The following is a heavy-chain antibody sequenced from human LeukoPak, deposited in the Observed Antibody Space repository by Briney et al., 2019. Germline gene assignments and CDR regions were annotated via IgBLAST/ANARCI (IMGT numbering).Heavy chain of an antibody. CDR3: ARAYAAAGFDY. Sequence: ASVKVSCKASGYTFTVYYMHWVRQAPGQGREWMGWINPNSGGTNYAQKFQGRVTMTRDTSISTAYMELSRLRSDDTAVYYCARAYAAAGFDYWGQGTLVTVSP. J-gene: IGHJ4*02. CDR2: INPNSGGT. D-gene: IGHD6-13*01. CDR1: GYTFTVYY. V-gene: IGHV1-2*02.